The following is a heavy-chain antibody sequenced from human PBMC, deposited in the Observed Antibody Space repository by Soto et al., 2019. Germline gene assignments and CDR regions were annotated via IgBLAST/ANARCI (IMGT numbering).Heavy chain of an antibody. CDR1: GGSFSGYY. V-gene: IGHV4-34*01. CDR3: ARGKGEKYYDSSAYHGFEY. D-gene: IGHD3-22*01. Sequence: QVQLQQWGAGLLKPSETLSLTCAVYGGSFSGYYWSWIRQPPGKGLEWIGEIHHSGSTNYNPSLMLLVIVSVDKSKYQFSLKLSSVTAADTAVYHGARGKGEKYYDSSAYHGFEYWGQGTLVTVSS. CDR2: IHHSGST. J-gene: IGHJ4*02.